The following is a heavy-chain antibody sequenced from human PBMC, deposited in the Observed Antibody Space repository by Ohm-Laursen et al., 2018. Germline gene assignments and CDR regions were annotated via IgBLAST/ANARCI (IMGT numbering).Heavy chain of an antibody. D-gene: IGHD3-22*01. CDR3: ARIQLYYYDSSEMGSYFDY. J-gene: IGHJ4*02. V-gene: IGHV2-70*11. CDR1: GFSLSTSGMC. Sequence: TQTLTLTRTFSGFSLSTSGMCVSWIRQPPGKALEWLARIDWDDDKYYSTSLKTRLTISKDTSKNQVVLTMTNMDPVDTATYYCARIQLYYYDSSEMGSYFDYWGQGTLVTVSS. CDR2: IDWDDDK.